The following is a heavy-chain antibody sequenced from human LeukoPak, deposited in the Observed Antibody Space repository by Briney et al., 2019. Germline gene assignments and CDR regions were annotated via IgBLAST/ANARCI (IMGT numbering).Heavy chain of an antibody. Sequence: SETLSLTCTVSGGSISSYYWSWIRQPPGKGLEWIGYLYYSGSTNYNPSLKSRVTISVDTSKNQFSLKLSSLTAADTAVYYCARAVLSYCRGGSCPYFDYWGQGTLVTVSS. CDR3: ARAVLSYCRGGSCPYFDY. CDR1: GGSISSYY. D-gene: IGHD2-15*01. V-gene: IGHV4-59*01. CDR2: LYYSGST. J-gene: IGHJ4*01.